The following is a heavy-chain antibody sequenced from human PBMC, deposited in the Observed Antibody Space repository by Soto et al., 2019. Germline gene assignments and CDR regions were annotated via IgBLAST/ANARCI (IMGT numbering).Heavy chain of an antibody. CDR3: AAVVGCSSTSCYTDYYYGMDV. CDR2: IVVGSGNT. J-gene: IGHJ6*02. Sequence: GXSLKVSCKASVFTFTSSAVQWVRQARGQRLEWIGWIVVGSGNTNYAQKFQERVTITRDMSTSTAYMELSSLRSEDTAVYYCAAVVGCSSTSCYTDYYYGMDVWGQGTTVTASS. D-gene: IGHD2-2*02. CDR1: VFTFTSSA. V-gene: IGHV1-58*01.